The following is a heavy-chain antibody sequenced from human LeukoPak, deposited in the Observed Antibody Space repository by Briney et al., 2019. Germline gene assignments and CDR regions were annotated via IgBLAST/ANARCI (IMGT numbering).Heavy chain of an antibody. D-gene: IGHD6-19*01. CDR2: IYYPGTT. CDR3: GRHVSSGWDYFNGLDV. CDR1: GSSIGSSGFY. Sequence: PSETLSLTCKVSGSSIGSSGFYWGWFRQPPGKGLEWIGSIYYPGTTHYNPSLESRVTISVDTSKWQVFLTLRSVTATDTAVYYCGRHVSSGWDYFNGLDVWGQGTAVTVSS. J-gene: IGHJ6*02. V-gene: IGHV4-39*01.